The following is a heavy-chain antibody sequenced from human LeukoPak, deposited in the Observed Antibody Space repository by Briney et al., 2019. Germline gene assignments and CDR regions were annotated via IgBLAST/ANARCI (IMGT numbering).Heavy chain of an antibody. CDR1: GFTFPAYA. D-gene: IGHD2-2*01. Sequence: GGSLRLSCAASGFTFPAYAMSWVRQAPGKGLEWLSAITGAGGNTYYADPVKGRFTVSRDNSKNTLYLQMNSLRAEDTAMYYCAKDRVTSYWYKDAFDIWGQGTRVTVSS. J-gene: IGHJ3*02. CDR3: AKDRVTSYWYKDAFDI. V-gene: IGHV3-23*01. CDR2: ITGAGGNT.